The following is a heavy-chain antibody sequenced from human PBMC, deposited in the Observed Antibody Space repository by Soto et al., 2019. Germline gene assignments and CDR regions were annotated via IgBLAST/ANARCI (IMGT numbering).Heavy chain of an antibody. CDR1: GFTFSSYA. CDR3: ARDQGLGEGYDILTGYYSRPLDY. J-gene: IGHJ4*02. CDR2: ISYDGSNK. V-gene: IGHV3-30-3*01. Sequence: QVQLVESGGGVVQPGRSLRLSCAASGFTFSSYAMHWVRQAPGKGLEWVAVISYDGSNKYYADSVKGRFTISRDNSKNTLYLRMNSLRAEDTAVYYCARDQGLGEGYDILTGYYSRPLDYWGQGTLVTVSS. D-gene: IGHD3-9*01.